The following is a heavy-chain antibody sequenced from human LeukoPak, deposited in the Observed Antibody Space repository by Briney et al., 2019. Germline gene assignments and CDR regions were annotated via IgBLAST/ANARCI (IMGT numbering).Heavy chain of an antibody. V-gene: IGHV4-59*01. Sequence: PSETLSLTCAVYGGSFSGYYWSWIRQPPGKGLEWIGYIYYSGSTNYNPSLKSRVTISVDTSKNQFSLKLSSVTAADTAVYYCARGDYYGSGSYYNHHAFDIWGQGTMVTVSS. D-gene: IGHD3-10*01. CDR1: GGSFSGYY. CDR2: IYYSGST. CDR3: ARGDYYGSGSYYNHHAFDI. J-gene: IGHJ3*02.